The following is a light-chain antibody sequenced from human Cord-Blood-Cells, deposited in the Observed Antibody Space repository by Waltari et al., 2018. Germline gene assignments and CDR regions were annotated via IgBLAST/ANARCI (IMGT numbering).Light chain of an antibody. CDR3: LQDDNYPLT. J-gene: IGKJ4*01. CDR2: AAS. Sequence: AIQMTQSPSSLSASVGDRVTITCRASQGIRNDLGWYQQQPGKAPKLLIYAASSLQSGVPSRFSGSGSGTDFTLTISSLQAEDFATYYCLQDDNYPLTFGGGTKVEIK. V-gene: IGKV1-6*01. CDR1: QGIRND.